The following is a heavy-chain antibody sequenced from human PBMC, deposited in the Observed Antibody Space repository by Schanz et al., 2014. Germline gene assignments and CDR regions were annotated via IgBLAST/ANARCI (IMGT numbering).Heavy chain of an antibody. CDR2: INGNGGIT. CDR1: GFTFSTYA. J-gene: IGHJ6*02. V-gene: IGHV3-23*04. CDR3: AKDHFGHYDSSGCSDCYYYGMDV. D-gene: IGHD3-22*01. Sequence: EVQLVESGGALVQPGGSLRLSCSASGFTFSTYAMSWVRQAPGKGLEWVSAINGNGGITYYADPVKGRFTISRDNSKNTLYVQMNSLRAEDTAVYYCAKDHFGHYDSSGCSDCYYYGMDVWGQGTTVTVSS.